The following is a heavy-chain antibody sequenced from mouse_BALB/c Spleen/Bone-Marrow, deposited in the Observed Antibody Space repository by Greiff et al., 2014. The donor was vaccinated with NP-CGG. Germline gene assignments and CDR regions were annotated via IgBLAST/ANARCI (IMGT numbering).Heavy chain of an antibody. Sequence: EVQLQQSGPELVKPGASVKMSCKASGYTFTSYVMHWVKQKPGQGLEWIGYINPYNDGTKYNEKFKGKATLTSDKSSSTAYMELSSLTSEDSAVYYRARPRQLGLPYYFDYWGQGSTLTVSS. J-gene: IGHJ2*01. CDR2: INPYNDGT. CDR1: GYTFTSYV. D-gene: IGHD3-1*01. CDR3: ARPRQLGLPYYFDY. V-gene: IGHV1-14*01.